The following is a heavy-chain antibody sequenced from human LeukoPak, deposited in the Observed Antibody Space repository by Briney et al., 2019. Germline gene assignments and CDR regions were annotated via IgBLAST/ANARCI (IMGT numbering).Heavy chain of an antibody. CDR2: IYYSGST. Sequence: NPSETLSLTCTVSGGSISSSSYYWGWFRQPPGKGLEWIGSIYYSGSTYYNPSLKSRVTISVDTSKNQFSLRLTSVTAADTAVYYCARAILLSYYFDYWGQGTLVTVSS. V-gene: IGHV4-39*07. CDR1: GGSISSSSYY. D-gene: IGHD2-2*02. CDR3: ARAILLSYYFDY. J-gene: IGHJ4*02.